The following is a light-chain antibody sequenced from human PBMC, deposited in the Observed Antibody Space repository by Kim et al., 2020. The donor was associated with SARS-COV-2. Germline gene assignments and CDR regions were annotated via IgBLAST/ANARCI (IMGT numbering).Light chain of an antibody. J-gene: IGLJ1*01. CDR3: CSYTGTDPSTV. Sequence: QSALTQPRSVSGSPGQSVTISCTGTSSDVGGYNYVSWYQLHPGKATKLIIYGVTKRPSGVPDRFSGSKSGNTASLTISGLQADDEADYYCCSYTGTDPSTVFGTGTKLTVL. CDR2: GVT. V-gene: IGLV2-11*01. CDR1: SSDVGGYNY.